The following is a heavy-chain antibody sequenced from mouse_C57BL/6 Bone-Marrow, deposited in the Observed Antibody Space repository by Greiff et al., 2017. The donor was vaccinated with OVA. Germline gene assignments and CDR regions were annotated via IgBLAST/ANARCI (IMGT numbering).Heavy chain of an antibody. D-gene: IGHD1-1*01. CDR3: ARKSIYYYGSSYGYAMDY. J-gene: IGHJ4*01. Sequence: QVQLKQSGPELVKPGASVKISCKASGYTFTDYYINWVKQRPGQGLEWIGWIFPGSGSTYYNEKFKGKATLTVDKSSSTAYMLLSSLTSEDSAVYFCARKSIYYYGSSYGYAMDYWGQGTSVTVSS. V-gene: IGHV1-75*01. CDR2: IFPGSGST. CDR1: GYTFTDYY.